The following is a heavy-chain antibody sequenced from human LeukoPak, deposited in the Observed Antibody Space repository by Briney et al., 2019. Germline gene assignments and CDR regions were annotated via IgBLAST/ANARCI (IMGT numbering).Heavy chain of an antibody. CDR3: ARVSGYSYGYAPFDY. CDR2: INTDGSST. D-gene: IGHD5-18*01. V-gene: IGHV3-74*01. J-gene: IGHJ4*02. Sequence: PGGSLRLSCAASGFTFSSYWMHWVRQAPGKGLVWVSRINTDGSSTSYADSVKGRFTISRDNAKNTLYLQMNSLRAEDAAVYYCARVSGYSYGYAPFDYWGPGTLVTVSS. CDR1: GFTFSSYW.